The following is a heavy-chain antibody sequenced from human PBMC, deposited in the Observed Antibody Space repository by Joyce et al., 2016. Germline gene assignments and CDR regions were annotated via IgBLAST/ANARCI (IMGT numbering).Heavy chain of an antibody. Sequence: QVHLVEFGGALVKPGGSLRLSCTASGFIFGDYYMTWICQAPGKGLGLVSFMAIGGGLKSYVDSVKGRFTVSRDNAKNSLYLQMDNLRAEDTATYYCARIAYSSAGGGFYDHWGQGTLVTVSS. CDR2: MAIGGGLK. CDR3: ARIAYSSAGGGFYDH. V-gene: IGHV3-11*01. J-gene: IGHJ4*02. CDR1: GFIFGDYY. D-gene: IGHD3-22*01.